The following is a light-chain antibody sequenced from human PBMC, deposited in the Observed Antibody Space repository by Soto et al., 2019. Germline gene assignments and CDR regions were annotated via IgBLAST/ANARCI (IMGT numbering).Light chain of an antibody. V-gene: IGKV3-20*01. Sequence: EIVLTQSPGTLSLSPGERATLSCRASQSVSSSYLAWYQQKPGQAPRLLIYGASSRATGIPHRFSGSGSGTDFTHTISRLEPEDFAVYYCHQYDSSPLTFGGGTKVDIK. CDR3: HQYDSSPLT. CDR2: GAS. J-gene: IGKJ4*01. CDR1: QSVSSSY.